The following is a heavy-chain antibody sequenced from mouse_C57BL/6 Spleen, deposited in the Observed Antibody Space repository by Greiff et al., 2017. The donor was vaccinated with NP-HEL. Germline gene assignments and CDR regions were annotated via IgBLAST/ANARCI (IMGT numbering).Heavy chain of an antibody. J-gene: IGHJ2*01. Sequence: VKLQESGPELVKPGASVKISCKASGYAFSSSWMNWVKQRPGKGLEWIGRIYPGDGDTNYNGKFKGKATLTADKSSSTAYMQLSSLTSEDSAVYFCARRGGYGYDLDYWGQGTTLTVSS. CDR1: GYAFSSSW. V-gene: IGHV1-82*01. CDR3: ARRGGYGYDLDY. D-gene: IGHD2-2*01. CDR2: IYPGDGDT.